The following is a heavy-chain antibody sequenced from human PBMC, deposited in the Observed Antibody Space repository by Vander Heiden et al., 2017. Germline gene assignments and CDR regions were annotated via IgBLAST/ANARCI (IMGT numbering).Heavy chain of an antibody. CDR3: ARPYYGDYRSLGY. J-gene: IGHJ4*02. Sequence: EVQLVQSGAEVKKPVESLKISCKGSGYSFTSYWIGWVRQRPGKGREWMGIIDTGDSDTRYSPSFQGQVTISADKSISTAYLQWSSLKASDTAMYYCARPYYGDYRSLGYWGQGTLVTVSS. V-gene: IGHV5-51*01. CDR2: IDTGDSDT. CDR1: GYSFTSYW. D-gene: IGHD4-17*01.